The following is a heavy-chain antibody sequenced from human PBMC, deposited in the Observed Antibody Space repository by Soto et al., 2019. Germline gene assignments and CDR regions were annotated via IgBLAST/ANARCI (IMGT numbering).Heavy chain of an antibody. J-gene: IGHJ4*02. CDR1: GFTFSSYS. V-gene: IGHV3-48*02. Sequence: GGSLRLSCAASGFTFSSYSMNWVRQAPGKGLEWVSYISSSSSTIYYADSVKGRFTISRDNAKNSLYLQMNSLRDEDTAVYYCARDMRSSGWGSFVVKYWGQGTLVTVSS. D-gene: IGHD6-19*01. CDR3: ARDMRSSGWGSFVVKY. CDR2: ISSSSSTI.